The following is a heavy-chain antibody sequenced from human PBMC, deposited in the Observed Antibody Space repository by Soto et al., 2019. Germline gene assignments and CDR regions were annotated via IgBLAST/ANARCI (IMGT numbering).Heavy chain of an antibody. CDR2: IYYSGST. J-gene: IGHJ6*02. CDR3: ARNRQISYYYYGMDV. V-gene: IGHV4-39*01. Sequence: SETLSLTCSVSGGSISSSSYHWGWIRQPPGKGLEWIGSIYYSGSTHYNPSLKSRVTISVDTSKNQFSLKLSSVTAADTAVYYCARNRQISYYYYGMDVWGQGTTVTVSS. CDR1: GGSISSSSYH.